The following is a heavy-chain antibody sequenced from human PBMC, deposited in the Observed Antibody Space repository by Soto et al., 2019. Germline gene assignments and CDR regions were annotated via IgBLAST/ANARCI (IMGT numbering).Heavy chain of an antibody. V-gene: IGHV3-74*01. D-gene: IGHD2-2*01. CDR3: ARGMRGYCSSTSCYDY. J-gene: IGHJ4*02. Sequence: EVQLAESGGGLVQPGGSLRLSCAASGLTFSSHWMHWVRQAPGKGLVWVSRINSDESSIGYADSVKGRFTISRDNAKNTLYLQLNSLRVEDTAIYYCARGMRGYCSSTSCYDYWGQGTLVTVSS. CDR1: GLTFSSHW. CDR2: INSDESSI.